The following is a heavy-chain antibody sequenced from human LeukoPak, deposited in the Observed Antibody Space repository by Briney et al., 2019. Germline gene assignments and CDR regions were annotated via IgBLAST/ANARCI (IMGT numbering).Heavy chain of an antibody. D-gene: IGHD1-26*01. CDR3: ASLLSGSNQINDY. V-gene: IGHV3-33*03. CDR1: GFTFSNYG. J-gene: IGHJ4*02. Sequence: GGSLRLSCAASGFTFSNYGMHWVRQAPGKGLEWVAVIWYDGSNKYYADSVKGRFTISRDNAKNSLYLQMNSLRAEDTAVYYCASLLSGSNQINDYWGQGTLVTVSS. CDR2: IWYDGSNK.